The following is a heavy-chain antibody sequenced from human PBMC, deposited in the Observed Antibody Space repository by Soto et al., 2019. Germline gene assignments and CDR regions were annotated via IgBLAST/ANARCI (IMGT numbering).Heavy chain of an antibody. CDR2: ISDSSTNI. CDR3: ARGRPIDY. V-gene: IGHV3-48*01. Sequence: EVQLVESGGGLVQPGGSLRLSCAASGFTFSSYSMNWVRQAPGKGLEWVSYISDSSTNIYYADSVKGRFTISRDNAKNSLYLQLTSLRGEDTAVYFCARGRPIDYWGQGTLVTVSS. CDR1: GFTFSSYS. J-gene: IGHJ4*02.